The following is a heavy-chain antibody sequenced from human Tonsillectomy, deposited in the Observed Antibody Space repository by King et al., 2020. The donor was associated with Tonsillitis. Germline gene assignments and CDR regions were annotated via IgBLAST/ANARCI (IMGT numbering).Heavy chain of an antibody. CDR1: GGTFSSYA. CDR3: ARDVPLGYYSSTSCRSTDYYGMDV. CDR2: IIPIPDKA. V-gene: IGHV1-69*09. D-gene: IGHD2-2*01. J-gene: IGHJ6*02. Sequence: LQLVQSGAEVKKPGSSVKVSCEASGGTFSSYAITWVRQAPGQGLEWMGRIIPIPDKANYAQKFQGRVTITADKSTSTAYMELSSLRSEDTAVYYCARDVPLGYYSSTSCRSTDYYGMDVWGQGTTVIVSS.